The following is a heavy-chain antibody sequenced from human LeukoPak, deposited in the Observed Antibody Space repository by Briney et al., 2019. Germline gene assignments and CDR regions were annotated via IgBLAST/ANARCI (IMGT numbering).Heavy chain of an antibody. CDR2: INHSGRT. CDR1: GGSFSGYY. J-gene: IGHJ4*02. CDR3: ARGAVIAVAGTGVDY. D-gene: IGHD6-19*01. Sequence: PSETLSLTCAVYGGSFSGYYWSWIRQPPGKGLEWIGQINHSGRTKYNPSLKSRVTISVDTSKNQFSLKLSSVTAADTAVYYCARGAVIAVAGTGVDYWGQGTL. V-gene: IGHV4-34*01.